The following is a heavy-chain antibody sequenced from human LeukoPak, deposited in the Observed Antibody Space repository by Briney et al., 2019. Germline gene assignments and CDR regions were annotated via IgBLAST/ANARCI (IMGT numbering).Heavy chain of an antibody. CDR3: AREVTS. Sequence: PGRSLRLSCAASGFTFSSYAMHWFRQAPGKGLEWVTVISYDGSNKYYADSVKGRFTISRDNSKNTLYLQMNSLRAEDTAVYYCAREVTSWGQGTLVTVSS. CDR1: GFTFSSYA. CDR2: ISYDGSNK. V-gene: IGHV3-30*01. D-gene: IGHD4-11*01. J-gene: IGHJ4*02.